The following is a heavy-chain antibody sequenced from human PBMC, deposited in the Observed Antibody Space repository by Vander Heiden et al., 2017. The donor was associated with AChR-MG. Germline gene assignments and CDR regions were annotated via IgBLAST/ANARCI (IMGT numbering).Heavy chain of an antibody. Sequence: EVQLLVSGGGLVQPGGSLIPSCAASGFTVSNYAMSWVRQAPGKGLEWVSSIGGSGDGTYYADSVRGRFTISRDNSKNTLYLQMNSLRAEDTALYYCAKDFYGDFVRCFDPWGQGTLVTVSS. V-gene: IGHV3-23*01. J-gene: IGHJ5*02. CDR1: GFTVSNYA. D-gene: IGHD4-17*01. CDR3: AKDFYGDFVRCFDP. CDR2: IGGSGDGT.